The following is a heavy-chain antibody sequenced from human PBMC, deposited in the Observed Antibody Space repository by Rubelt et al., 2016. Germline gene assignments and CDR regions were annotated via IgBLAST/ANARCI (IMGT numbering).Heavy chain of an antibody. V-gene: IGHV4-39*07. CDR1: GGSISVSNYY. CDR2: MHYSGRT. Sequence: QLQLQESGPGLVKPSETLSLTCTVSGGSISVSNYYWGWIRQPPGKGLEWIGSMHYSGRTSYNPSLKSRVIIAVDTSKNQFSLKVSSVTAADTAVYYCARRSVFGLPYYYYYMDVWGKGTTVTVSS. D-gene: IGHD3-10*01. J-gene: IGHJ6*03. CDR3: ARRSVFGLPYYYYYMDV.